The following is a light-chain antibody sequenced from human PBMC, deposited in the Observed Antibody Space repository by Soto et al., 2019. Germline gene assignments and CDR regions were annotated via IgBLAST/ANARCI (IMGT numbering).Light chain of an antibody. CDR2: GAS. CDR3: QQYNNWPPIT. Sequence: EIVLTQSPGTLSLSPGERATLSCRASQSVSSNYLAWYQQKLGQAPRLLIYGASSRATGIPDRFSGSGSGTDFTLTISRLEPEDFAVYYCQQYNNWPPITFGQGTRLEIK. CDR1: QSVSSNY. V-gene: IGKV3-20*01. J-gene: IGKJ5*01.